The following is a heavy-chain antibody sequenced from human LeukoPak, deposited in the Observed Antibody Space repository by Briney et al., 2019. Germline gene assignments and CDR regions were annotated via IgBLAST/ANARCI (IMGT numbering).Heavy chain of an antibody. V-gene: IGHV4-34*01. D-gene: IGHD4-11*01. Sequence: SETLSLTCGLFGRSIIGYHWNWIRQSPGKGPEWIGEINHSGSANYNPSFKSRVTISLDTSKNQFSLELRSVTAADTAVYYCARDPTTVVSVPYYFDDWGQGTLVTVSS. CDR3: ARDPTTVVSVPYYFDD. CDR1: GRSIIGYH. CDR2: INHSGSA. J-gene: IGHJ4*02.